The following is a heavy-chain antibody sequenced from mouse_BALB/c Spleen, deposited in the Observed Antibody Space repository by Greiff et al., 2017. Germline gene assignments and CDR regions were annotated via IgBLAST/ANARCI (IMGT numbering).Heavy chain of an antibody. CDR1: GFTFNTYA. CDR3: VREGYGSSYAMDY. V-gene: IGHV10-3*03. Sequence: EVKLVESGGGLVQPKGSLKLSCAASGFTFNTYAMHWVCQAPGKGLEWVARIRSKSNNYATYYADSVKDRFTISRDDSQSMLYLQMNNLKTEDTAMYYCVREGYGSSYAMDYWGQGTSVTVSS. D-gene: IGHD1-1*01. J-gene: IGHJ4*01. CDR2: IRSKSNNYAT.